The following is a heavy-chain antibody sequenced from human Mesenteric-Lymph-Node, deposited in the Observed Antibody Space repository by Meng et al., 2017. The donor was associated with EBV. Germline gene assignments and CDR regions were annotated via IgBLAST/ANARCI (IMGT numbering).Heavy chain of an antibody. V-gene: IGHV1-46*01. CDR1: GYTFTDFY. J-gene: IGHJ4*02. CDR2: INTASGST. Sequence: QGQLVQFGSEVKKPGASVKVSCKASGYTFTDFYMHWVRQAPGQGLEWMGIINTASGSTYYAQKFQDRVAMSRDTSTSTVFMELRGLTSEDTAIFYCARSGGTKWILGYWGQGTLVTVSS. D-gene: IGHD2-2*03. CDR3: ARSGGTKWILGY.